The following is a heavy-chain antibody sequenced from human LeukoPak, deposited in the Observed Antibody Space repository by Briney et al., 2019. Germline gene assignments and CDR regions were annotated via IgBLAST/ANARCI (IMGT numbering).Heavy chain of an antibody. CDR3: ARGEYFYGSGSYGGDWFDP. D-gene: IGHD3-10*01. J-gene: IGHJ5*02. Sequence: SETLSLTCTVSGGSISSYYWSWIRQPPGKGLEWIGYIYYTGSTNYNPSLKSRVTISVDTSKNQLSLKLSSVTAADTAIYYCARGEYFYGSGSYGGDWFDPWGQGTLVSVSS. CDR2: IYYTGST. V-gene: IGHV4-59*01. CDR1: GGSISSYY.